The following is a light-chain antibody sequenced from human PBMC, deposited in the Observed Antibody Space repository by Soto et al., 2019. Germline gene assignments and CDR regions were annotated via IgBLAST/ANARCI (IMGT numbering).Light chain of an antibody. J-gene: IGKJ3*01. Sequence: VLTQSPGPLSLSPGERATLSCMSSQSVAANYLAWYQQKRGQAPRLIIYGASSRATGIPDRFSGSWSGTDCTLTISRLEPEDVSVYYCHQYGTAPLTFGPGTKVDIK. CDR3: HQYGTAPLT. CDR1: QSVAANY. CDR2: GAS. V-gene: IGKV3-20*01.